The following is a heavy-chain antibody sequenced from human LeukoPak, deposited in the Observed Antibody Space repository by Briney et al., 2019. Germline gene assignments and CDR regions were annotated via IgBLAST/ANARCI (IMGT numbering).Heavy chain of an antibody. V-gene: IGHV3-23*01. D-gene: IGHD7-27*01. CDR1: GFTFGTYG. Sequence: GGSLRLSCEASGFTFGTYGMTWVRQAPGKGLEWVSGITGSSTWTYYADSVRGRFTISRDNSKNTLHLQMNNLTADDTAIYYCARELVSLGTGYFNLWGRGTLVTVSS. CDR3: ARELVSLGTGYFNL. CDR2: ITGSSTWT. J-gene: IGHJ2*01.